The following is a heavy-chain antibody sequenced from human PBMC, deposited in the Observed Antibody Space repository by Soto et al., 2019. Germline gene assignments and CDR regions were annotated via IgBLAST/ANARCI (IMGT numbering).Heavy chain of an antibody. Sequence: EVQLVESGGGLVKPGGSLRLSGEAPELTFSSYTMNWFRQAPGKGLEWVSYISSSGSTIYYADSGKGRFTISRDNAKNSLYLQMNSLRDEDTAVYYCASGYDYGDLNYYYYGMDVWGQGTTVTVSS. J-gene: IGHJ6*02. CDR2: ISSSGSTI. CDR3: ASGYDYGDLNYYYYGMDV. V-gene: IGHV3-48*02. CDR1: ELTFSSYT. D-gene: IGHD4-17*01.